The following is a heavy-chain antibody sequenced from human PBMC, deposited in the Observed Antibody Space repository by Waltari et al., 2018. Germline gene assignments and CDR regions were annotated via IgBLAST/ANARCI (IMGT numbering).Heavy chain of an antibody. V-gene: IGHV3-30*02. CDR3: AKDAFGNTYLDF. D-gene: IGHD2-2*02. J-gene: IGHJ4*02. Sequence: QVNLVESGGGVDQPGGSLRRSRATCGFTFSNFGLHWVRRAPGKGLEWFALIWFDGSDNFYADSVRGRFTISRDNSARTLYLYMDSLRLDDTAMYYCAKDAFGNTYLDFWGQGTLVTVSS. CDR2: IWFDGSDN. CDR1: GFTFSNFG.